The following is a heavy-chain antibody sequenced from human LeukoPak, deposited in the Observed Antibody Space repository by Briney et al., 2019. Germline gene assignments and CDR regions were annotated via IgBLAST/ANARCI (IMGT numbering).Heavy chain of an antibody. CDR2: INSVGSNT. Sequence: GGSLRLSCAASGFTFSSYWMHWVRQVPGKGLVWVSRINSVGSNTRYADSVKGRFTISRDNAKNTLYLQMNSLRAEDTAVYYCARDLELVYYDSSGYDYWGQGTMVIVSS. V-gene: IGHV3-74*01. J-gene: IGHJ4*02. D-gene: IGHD3-22*01. CDR3: ARDLELVYYDSSGYDY. CDR1: GFTFSSYW.